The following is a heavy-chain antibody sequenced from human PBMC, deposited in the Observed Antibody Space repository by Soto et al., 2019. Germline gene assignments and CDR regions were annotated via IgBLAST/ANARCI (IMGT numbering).Heavy chain of an antibody. CDR3: ARDRGAIVVVPATNWFYP. D-gene: IGHD2-2*01. CDR2: ISNDGRNE. V-gene: IGHV3-30*04. CDR1: GFTFSSYA. J-gene: IGHJ5*02. Sequence: QVQLVESGGGVVQPGRSLRLSCVASGFTFSSYAMNWVRQAPGKGLEWVAVISNDGRNEYYADSVKGRFSISRDNSKNTLFLQMNSLRPEDTAVYYCARDRGAIVVVPATNWFYPWGQGTLVTVSS.